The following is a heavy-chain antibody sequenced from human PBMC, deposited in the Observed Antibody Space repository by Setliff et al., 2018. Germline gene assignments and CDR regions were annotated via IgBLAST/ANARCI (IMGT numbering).Heavy chain of an antibody. V-gene: IGHV4-30-4*08. CDR3: ARVRITPYCMDV. CDR2: IYHSGSA. CDR1: GDSISSGDYF. Sequence: SETLSLTCTVSGDSISSGDYFWSWIRQPPGKGLEWIAYIYHSGSAYYNPSLKSRVTMSVDTSKNQFSLKLYSVTAADTAVYFCARVRITPYCMDVWGKGTTVTVSS. J-gene: IGHJ6*03. D-gene: IGHD3-10*01.